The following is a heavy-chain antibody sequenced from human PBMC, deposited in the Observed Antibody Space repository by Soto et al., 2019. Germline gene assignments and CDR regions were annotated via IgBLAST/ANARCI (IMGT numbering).Heavy chain of an antibody. CDR1: GFTFSSYW. D-gene: IGHD3-22*01. CDR2: INSDGSSI. V-gene: IGHV3-74*01. Sequence: EVQLVESGGGLVQPGGSLRLSCAASGFTFSSYWVHWVRQAPGKGLVWVSSINSDGSSISYADSAKGRFTISRDNAKNTLYLQMNSLRAEDTAVYYCARKRITMVVANWYFDLWGRGTLVTVSS. CDR3: ARKRITMVVANWYFDL. J-gene: IGHJ2*01.